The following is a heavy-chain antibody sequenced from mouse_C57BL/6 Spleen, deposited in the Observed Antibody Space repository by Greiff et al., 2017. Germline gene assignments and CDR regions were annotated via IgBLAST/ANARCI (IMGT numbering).Heavy chain of an antibody. V-gene: IGHV1-64*01. CDR3: APQDCSWSSSFAY. D-gene: IGHD1-1*01. Sequence: QVQLQQSGAELVKPGASVKLSCKASGYTFTSYWMHWVKQRPGQGLEWIGMIHPNSGSTKYNEKFKSKATLTVDKSSSTAYMHISSLTSEDSAVYYCAPQDCSWSSSFAYWGQGTLVTVSA. CDR2: IHPNSGST. CDR1: GYTFTSYW. J-gene: IGHJ3*01.